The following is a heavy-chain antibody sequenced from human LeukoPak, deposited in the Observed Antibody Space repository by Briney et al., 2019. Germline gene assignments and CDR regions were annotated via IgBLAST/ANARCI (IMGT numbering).Heavy chain of an antibody. V-gene: IGHV4-39*01. CDR1: GGSISSSSYY. Sequence: PSETLSLTCTVSGGSISSSSYYWGWIRPPPGKGLEWIGSIFYSGSTYYNPSLKSRVTISVDTSKNQFSLKLSSVTAADTAVYYCARGHGGSYYGVNYFDSWGQGTLVTVSS. CDR3: ARGHGGSYYGVNYFDS. D-gene: IGHD1-26*01. CDR2: IFYSGST. J-gene: IGHJ4*02.